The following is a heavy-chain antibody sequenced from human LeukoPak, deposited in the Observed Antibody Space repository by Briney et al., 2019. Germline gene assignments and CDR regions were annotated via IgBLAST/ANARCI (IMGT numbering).Heavy chain of an antibody. CDR2: IYHSGST. CDR3: ARRCRDKARLGYYYYYMDV. Sequence: KPSETLSLTCAVSGYSISSGYYWGWLRPPPGKGLEWIGIIYHSGSTYYNPSLKSRVTISVDTSKNQFSLKLSSVTAADTAVYYCARRCRDKARLGYYYYYMDVWGKGTTVTVSS. V-gene: IGHV4-38-2*01. CDR1: GYSISSGYY. D-gene: IGHD6-19*01. J-gene: IGHJ6*03.